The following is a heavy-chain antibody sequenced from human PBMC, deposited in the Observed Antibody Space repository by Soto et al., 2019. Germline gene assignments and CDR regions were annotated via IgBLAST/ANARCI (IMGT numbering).Heavy chain of an antibody. V-gene: IGHV1-18*01. Sequence: ASVKVSCKASGYTFTSYGISWVRQAPGQGLEWMGRIIPLNDNTNYAQKYQGRVTITADKSTGTAYMELNSLRSEDTAVYYCVRDSPIGSTFSGYDGIDYWGQGTLVTVS. CDR1: GYTFTSYG. CDR2: IIPLNDNT. D-gene: IGHD5-12*01. J-gene: IGHJ4*02. CDR3: VRDSPIGSTFSGYDGIDY.